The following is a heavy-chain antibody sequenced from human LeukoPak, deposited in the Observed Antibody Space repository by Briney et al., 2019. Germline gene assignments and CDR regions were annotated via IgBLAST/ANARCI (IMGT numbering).Heavy chain of an antibody. J-gene: IGHJ6*03. CDR3: ARVSFFRWAATRPSYYYNYMDV. CDR2: INPSGST. Sequence: SETLSLTCAVYGGSFSGYYWSWSRQPTGKGLEWIGEINPSGSTNYNPSLKSRVTISVDTSKNQFSLKLSSVTAADTAVYYCARVSFFRWAATRPSYYYNYMDVWGKGTTVTISS. CDR1: GGSFSGYY. D-gene: IGHD2-15*01. V-gene: IGHV4-34*01.